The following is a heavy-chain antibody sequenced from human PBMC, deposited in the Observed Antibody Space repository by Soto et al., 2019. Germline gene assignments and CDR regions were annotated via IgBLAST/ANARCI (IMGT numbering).Heavy chain of an antibody. CDR3: ARDLIAAAGTARLSFDY. CDR2: TYYRSKWYN. J-gene: IGHJ4*02. V-gene: IGHV6-1*01. D-gene: IGHD6-13*01. Sequence: SPTLSLPCAISGDSVSSNSAAWNWIRQSPSRGLEWLGRTYYRSKWYNDYAVSVKSRITINPDTSKNQFSLQLNSVTPEDTAVYYCARDLIAAAGTARLSFDYWGQGTLVTVSS. CDR1: GDSVSSNSAA.